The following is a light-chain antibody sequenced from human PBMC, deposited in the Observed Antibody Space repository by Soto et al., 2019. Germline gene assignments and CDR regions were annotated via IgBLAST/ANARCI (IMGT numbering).Light chain of an antibody. CDR2: DAS. J-gene: IGKJ1*01. Sequence: EIVLTQSPATLSLSPGERATLSCRASQSVSNYLAWYQQIPGQAPRLLIYDASNRATGVPARFSGSGTGTDLILTISSLEPEDFAVDYCQQRSNWPPWSFGQGTKVEV. CDR1: QSVSNY. CDR3: QQRSNWPPWS. V-gene: IGKV3-11*01.